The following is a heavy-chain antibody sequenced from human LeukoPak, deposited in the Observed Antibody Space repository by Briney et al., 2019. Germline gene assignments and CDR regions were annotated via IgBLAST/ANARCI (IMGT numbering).Heavy chain of an antibody. CDR1: CRYISSSSYY. CDR3: ARQPVGATPAEYFQH. V-gene: IGHV4-39*01. D-gene: IGHD1-26*01. CDR2: IYYSGST. Sequence: PSETLSLTYTVPCRYISSSSYYWGWIRQPPGKGLEWIGSIYYSGSTYYNPSLKSRVTISVDTSKNQFSLKLSSLSTTVTDVYCFARQPVGATPAEYFQHWGQGTLVTVSS. J-gene: IGHJ1*01.